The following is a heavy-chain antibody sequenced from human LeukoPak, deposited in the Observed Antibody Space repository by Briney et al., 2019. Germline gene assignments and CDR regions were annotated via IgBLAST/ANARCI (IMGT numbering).Heavy chain of an antibody. CDR1: GFSFSSYA. CDR2: ISYDGSSK. D-gene: IGHD6-6*01. CDR3: AGPRYCSSIGGDAFDI. V-gene: IGHV3-30-3*01. Sequence: GGSLRLSCAASGFSFSSYAMHWVRQAPGKGLEWVAVISYDGSSKYYADSVKGRFTISRDNSKNTLYLQMNSLRVEDTAVYYWAGPRYCSSIGGDAFDIWGQGTMVTVSS. J-gene: IGHJ3*02.